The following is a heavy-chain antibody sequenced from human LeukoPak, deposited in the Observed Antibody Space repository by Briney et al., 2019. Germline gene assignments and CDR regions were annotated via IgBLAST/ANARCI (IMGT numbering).Heavy chain of an antibody. CDR2: ISGSGGIT. J-gene: IGHJ4*02. V-gene: IGHV3-23*01. Sequence: GVSLRLSCAASGFSFSSYAMSWVRQAPGKGLEWVSSISGSGGITYYADSVKGRFTISRDNSKNTLYLQMNSLRAEDTAVYYCAKPTIGYFRCFDYWGQGTLVTVSS. CDR1: GFSFSSYA. D-gene: IGHD3-22*01. CDR3: AKPTIGYFRCFDY.